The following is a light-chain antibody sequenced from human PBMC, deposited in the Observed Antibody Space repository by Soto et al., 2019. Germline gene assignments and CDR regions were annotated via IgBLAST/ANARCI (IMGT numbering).Light chain of an antibody. Sequence: SYELTQPPSVSVAPGHTARITCGGNNIESKSVHWYQQRPGQAPVLVIYVDSDRPSGIPDRFSASTSGNTAALTISRVEAGDEADYYCQVWDTISDHYVFGSGTKLTVL. CDR3: QVWDTISDHYV. V-gene: IGLV3-21*02. CDR2: VDS. CDR1: NIESKS. J-gene: IGLJ1*01.